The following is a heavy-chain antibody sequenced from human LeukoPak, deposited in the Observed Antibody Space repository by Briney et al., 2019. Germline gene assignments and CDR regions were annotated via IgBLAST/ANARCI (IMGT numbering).Heavy chain of an antibody. V-gene: IGHV3-30*04. CDR2: ISYDGSNK. Sequence: GGSLRLFCAASGFTFSSYAMHWVRQAPGKGLEWVAVISYDGSNKYYADSVKGRFTISRDNSKNTLYLQMNSLRAEDTAVYYCAGGAGYSYGADYWGQGTLVTVSS. CDR1: GFTFSSYA. J-gene: IGHJ4*02. D-gene: IGHD5-18*01. CDR3: AGGAGYSYGADY.